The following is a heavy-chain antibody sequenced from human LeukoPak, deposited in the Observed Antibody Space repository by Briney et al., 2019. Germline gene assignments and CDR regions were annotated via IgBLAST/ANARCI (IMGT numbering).Heavy chain of an antibody. CDR3: ARGQSGIAAAVDFDY. V-gene: IGHV3-21*01. D-gene: IGHD6-13*01. Sequence: GGSLRLSCAASGFTFSSYNMNWVRQAPGKGLEWVSSISSSSSYIYYADSVKGRFTISRDNAKNSLCLQMNSLRAEDTAVYYCARGQSGIAAAVDFDYWGQGTLVTVSS. J-gene: IGHJ4*02. CDR2: ISSSSSYI. CDR1: GFTFSSYN.